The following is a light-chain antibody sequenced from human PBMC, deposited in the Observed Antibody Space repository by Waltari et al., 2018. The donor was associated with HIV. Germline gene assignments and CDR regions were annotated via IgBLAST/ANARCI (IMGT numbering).Light chain of an antibody. CDR1: QSLLYPSRNRNY. V-gene: IGKV4-1*01. CDR3: QQYYSTPWT. J-gene: IGKJ1*01. Sequence: DIVLTQSPDFLAVSLGERATINCKSSQSLLYPSRNRNYLTWYQQKPGQPPKLLIYWASTRASGVPDRFSGSGSGTDFTLTISSLQTEDVAVYYCQQYYSTPWTFGQGTKVEIK. CDR2: WAS.